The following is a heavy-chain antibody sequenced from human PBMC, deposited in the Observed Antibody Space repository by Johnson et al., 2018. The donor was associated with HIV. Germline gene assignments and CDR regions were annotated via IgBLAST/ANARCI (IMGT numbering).Heavy chain of an antibody. CDR1: GFTFSSYA. CDR2: ISYDGSNK. V-gene: IGHV3-30-3*01. D-gene: IGHD2-2*01. CDR3: ARAAIGVLPAGAFDI. J-gene: IGHJ3*02. Sequence: QVQLVESGGGVVQPGRSLRLSCAASGFTFSSYAMHWVRQAPGKGLEWVAVISYDGSNKYYADSVKGRFTISRDNSKNTLYLQMNSLRAEDTAVYYCARAAIGVLPAGAFDIWGRGTMVTVSS.